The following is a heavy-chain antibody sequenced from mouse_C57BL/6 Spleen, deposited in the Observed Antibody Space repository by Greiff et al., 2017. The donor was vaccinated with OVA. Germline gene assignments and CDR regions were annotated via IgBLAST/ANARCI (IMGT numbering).Heavy chain of an antibody. J-gene: IGHJ2*01. Sequence: EVKLVESGGGLVQPGGSLSLSCAASGFTFTDYYMSWVRQPPGKALEWLGFIRNKANGYTTEYSASLKGRFTISRDNSQSILYLQMNALRAEDSATYYCARSGSSYPFDYWGQGTTLTVSS. V-gene: IGHV7-3*01. CDR3: ARSGSSYPFDY. CDR2: IRNKANGYTT. CDR1: GFTFTDYY. D-gene: IGHD1-1*01.